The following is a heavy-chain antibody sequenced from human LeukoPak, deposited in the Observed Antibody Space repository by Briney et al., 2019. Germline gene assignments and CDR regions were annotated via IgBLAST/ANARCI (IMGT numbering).Heavy chain of an antibody. D-gene: IGHD6-6*01. CDR3: AREPPLSFSSIAARPGDY. Sequence: GGSLRLSCAASGFTFSSYSMNWVRQAPGKGLEWVSSISSSSSYIYYADSVKGRFTISRDNAKNSPYLQMNSLRAEDTAVYYCAREPPLSFSSIAARPGDYWGQGTLVTVSS. V-gene: IGHV3-21*01. J-gene: IGHJ4*02. CDR1: GFTFSSYS. CDR2: ISSSSSYI.